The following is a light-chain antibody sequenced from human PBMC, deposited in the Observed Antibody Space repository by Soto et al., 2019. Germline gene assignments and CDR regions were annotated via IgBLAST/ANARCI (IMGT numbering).Light chain of an antibody. CDR3: QQYDTSPPMYT. Sequence: PGEGATLSCRASQSVKSDSLSWYQQKPGQAPRLRIYGAYTRAAGIPDRFSGSGSGTDFTLTISRLEPDDVAVYYCQQYDTSPPMYTFGQGTKVDI. V-gene: IGKV3-20*01. J-gene: IGKJ2*01. CDR1: QSVKSDS. CDR2: GAY.